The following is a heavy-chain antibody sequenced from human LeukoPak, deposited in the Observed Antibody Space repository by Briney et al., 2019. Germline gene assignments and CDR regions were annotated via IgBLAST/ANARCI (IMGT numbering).Heavy chain of an antibody. J-gene: IGHJ6*02. Sequence: SETLSLTCAVYGGSFSGYYWSWIRQPPGKGLEWIGEINHSGSTNYNPSLKSRVTISVDTSKNQFSLKLSSVTAADTAVYYCARSYTIFGVVPNYYYGMDVWGQGTTVTVSS. CDR3: ARSYTIFGVVPNYYYGMDV. V-gene: IGHV4-34*01. CDR2: INHSGST. D-gene: IGHD3-3*01. CDR1: GGSFSGYY.